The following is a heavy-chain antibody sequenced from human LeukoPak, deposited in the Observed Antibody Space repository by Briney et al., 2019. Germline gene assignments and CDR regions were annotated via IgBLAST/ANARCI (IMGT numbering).Heavy chain of an antibody. D-gene: IGHD3-16*01. J-gene: IGHJ4*02. CDR2: ISVYNGNT. Sequence: GASVKVSCKTSGYSFTDYGINWVRQAPRQRLEWVGWISVYNGNTNYAHKLQGRVTMTTDPSTSTAYMELRSLISDDTAMYYCARTLQRGFYDYVWGSYDYWGQGTLVTVSS. CDR3: ARTLQRGFYDYVWGSYDY. V-gene: IGHV1-18*01. CDR1: GYSFTDYG.